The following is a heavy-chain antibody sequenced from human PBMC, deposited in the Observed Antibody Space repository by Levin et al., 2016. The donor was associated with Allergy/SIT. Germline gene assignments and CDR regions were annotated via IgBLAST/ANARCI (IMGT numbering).Heavy chain of an antibody. J-gene: IGHJ4*02. CDR1: GYIFANYG. D-gene: IGHD3-22*01. Sequence: ASVKVSCKASGYIFANYGISWVRQAPGQGLEWMGWISTYNSNANYEKFQGRVTMTTDTATSTAYMELRSLTSDDTAVYYCARDRRIYYYDSSGHSMIDYWGQGTLVTVSS. CDR3: ARDRRIYYYDSSGHSMIDY. CDR2: ISTYNSNA. V-gene: IGHV1-18*01.